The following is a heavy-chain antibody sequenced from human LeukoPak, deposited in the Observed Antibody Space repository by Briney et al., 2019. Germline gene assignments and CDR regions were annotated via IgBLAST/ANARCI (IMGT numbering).Heavy chain of an antibody. Sequence: SETLSLTCTVSGGSISSSAYYWGWIRQPPGKGLEWIGSISYRGNSYYNASLKSRVNISVDTARNQFSLKLSSVTAADTAVYYCARNSGDFWGQGTLVTVSS. CDR1: GGSISSSAYY. D-gene: IGHD4-23*01. J-gene: IGHJ4*02. CDR2: ISYRGNS. CDR3: ARNSGDF. V-gene: IGHV4-39*07.